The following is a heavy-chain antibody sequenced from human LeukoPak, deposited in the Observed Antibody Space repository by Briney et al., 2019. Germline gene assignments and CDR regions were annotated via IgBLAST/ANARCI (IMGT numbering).Heavy chain of an antibody. CDR3: AREAPYNWNDVGFDY. J-gene: IGHJ4*02. Sequence: GASVKLSCKAFGYTFTGYWMHWVRQAPGQGPEWMGVISPSGGSTIYAQKFKGRVTLTRDMSTSTDYLELSSLRSEDTAVYYCAREAPYNWNDVGFDYWGQGTLVTVSS. D-gene: IGHD1-1*01. V-gene: IGHV1-46*01. CDR2: ISPSGGST. CDR1: GYTFTGYW.